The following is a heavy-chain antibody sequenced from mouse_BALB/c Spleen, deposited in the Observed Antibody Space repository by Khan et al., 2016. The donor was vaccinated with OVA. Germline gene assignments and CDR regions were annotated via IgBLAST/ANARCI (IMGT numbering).Heavy chain of an antibody. CDR1: GYTFTSYW. J-gene: IGHJ4*01. CDR3: ARMGIEVRRTYYYAIDY. D-gene: IGHD2-14*01. CDR2: INPSSGYT. Sequence: VQLKESGAELAKPGASVKLSCKASGYTFTSYWMHWVKQRPGQGLEWIGYINPSSGYTKYNQKFKDKATLTADKSSSTAYMHLSSLTYEDSAVYYCARMGIEVRRTYYYAIDYWGQGTSVTVSS. V-gene: IGHV1-7*01.